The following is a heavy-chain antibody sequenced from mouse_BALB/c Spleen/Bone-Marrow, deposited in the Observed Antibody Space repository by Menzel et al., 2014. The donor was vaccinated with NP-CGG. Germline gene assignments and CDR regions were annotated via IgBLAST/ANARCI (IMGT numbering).Heavy chain of an antibody. Sequence: QVQLQQSGAELVRPGSSVKISCKASGYVFSSYWMNWVKQRPGQGLEWIGQIYPGDGDTNYNGKFRGKATLTADKSSSTAYMQLSSLTSEDSAVYFCARKYGDYWGQGATLTVSS. J-gene: IGHJ2*01. CDR3: ARKYGDY. CDR2: IYPGDGDT. D-gene: IGHD2-10*02. CDR1: GYVFSSYW. V-gene: IGHV1-80*01.